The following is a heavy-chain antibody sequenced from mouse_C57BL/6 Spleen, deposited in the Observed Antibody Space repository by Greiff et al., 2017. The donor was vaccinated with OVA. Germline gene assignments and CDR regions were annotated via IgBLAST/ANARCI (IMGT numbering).Heavy chain of an antibody. CDR2: FYPGSGSI. D-gene: IGHD2-4*01. J-gene: IGHJ4*01. Sequence: VQLQQSGAELVKPGASVKLSCKASGYTFTEYTIHWVKQRSGQGLEWIGWFYPGSGSIKYNEKFKDKATLTADKSSSTVYMELSRLTSEDSAVYFCARYEVGDYDDGYAMDYWGQGTSVTVSS. CDR1: GYTFTEYT. CDR3: ARYEVGDYDDGYAMDY. V-gene: IGHV1-62-2*01.